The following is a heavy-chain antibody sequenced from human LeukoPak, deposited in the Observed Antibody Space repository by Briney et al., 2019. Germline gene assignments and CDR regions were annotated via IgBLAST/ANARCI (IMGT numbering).Heavy chain of an antibody. V-gene: IGHV4-4*02. CDR2: IYHSGST. J-gene: IGHJ2*01. D-gene: IGHD4-17*01. CDR1: GGSISSSNW. CDR3: ARDATTVTPYWYFDL. Sequence: SGTLSLTCAVSGGSISSSNWWSWVRQPPGKGLEWIGEIYHSGSTNHNPSLKSRVTISVDKSKNQFSLKLSSVTAADTAVYYCARDATTVTPYWYFDLWGRGTLVTVSS.